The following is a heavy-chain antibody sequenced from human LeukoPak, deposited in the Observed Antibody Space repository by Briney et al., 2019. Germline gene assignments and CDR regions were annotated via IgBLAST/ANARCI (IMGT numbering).Heavy chain of an antibody. CDR2: INHSGST. CDR3: ARARGRYDFWSGYSHNWFDP. D-gene: IGHD3-3*01. J-gene: IGHJ5*02. CDR1: GGSFSGYY. V-gene: IGHV4-34*01. Sequence: PSETLSLTCAVYGGSFSGYYWSWIRQPPGKGLEWIGEINHSGSTNYNPSLKSRVTISVDTSKNQFSLKLSSVTAADTAVYYCARARGRYDFWSGYSHNWFDPWGQGTLVTVPS.